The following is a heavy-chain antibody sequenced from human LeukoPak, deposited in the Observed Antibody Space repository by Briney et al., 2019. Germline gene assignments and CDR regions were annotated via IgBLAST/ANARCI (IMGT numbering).Heavy chain of an antibody. CDR1: GFTFSSYA. CDR3: AKARAGMYSSGWYSDAFDI. CDR2: ISGSGGST. V-gene: IGHV3-23*01. D-gene: IGHD6-19*01. Sequence: GGSLRLSCAASGFTFSSYAMSWVRQAPGKGLEWVSAISGSGGSTYYADSVKGRFTISRDNSKNTLYLQMNSLRAEDTAVYYCAKARAGMYSSGWYSDAFDIWDQGTMVTVSS. J-gene: IGHJ3*02.